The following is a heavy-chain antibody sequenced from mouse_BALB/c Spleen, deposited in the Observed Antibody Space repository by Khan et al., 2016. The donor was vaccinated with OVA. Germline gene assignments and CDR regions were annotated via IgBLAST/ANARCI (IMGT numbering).Heavy chain of an antibody. CDR2: IWSGGTT. Sequence: QVQLKQSGPGLVQPSQSLSITCTVSGFSLTTYGVHWVRQSPGKGLEWLGVIWSGGTTDYSAAFISRLSITKDNSKSQVFFKMNSLQANDTAIYXCARNYDYDEGLAYWGQGTLVTVSA. J-gene: IGHJ3*01. V-gene: IGHV2-2*02. CDR1: GFSLTTYG. CDR3: ARNYDYDEGLAY. D-gene: IGHD2-4*01.